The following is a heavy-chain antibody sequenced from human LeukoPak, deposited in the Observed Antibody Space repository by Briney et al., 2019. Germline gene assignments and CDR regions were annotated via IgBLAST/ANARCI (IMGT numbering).Heavy chain of an antibody. D-gene: IGHD6-13*01. CDR1: GGSISSYY. V-gene: IGHV4-4*08. CDR3: ARKIAAAGEGDYFDY. CDR2: VFTSGIISGNT. J-gene: IGHJ4*02. Sequence: PSETLSLTCTVSGGSISSYYWSWIRQPPGKGLEWIGRVFTSGIISGNTNYNPSLKSRVTISVDTSKNQFSLKLSSVTAADTAVYYCARKIAAAGEGDYFDYWGQGTLVTVSS.